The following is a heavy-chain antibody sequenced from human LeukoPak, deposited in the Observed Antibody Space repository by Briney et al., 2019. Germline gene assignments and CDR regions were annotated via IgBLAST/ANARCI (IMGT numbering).Heavy chain of an antibody. V-gene: IGHV3-53*01. D-gene: IGHD5-18*01. CDR3: ARERINSYGSPFGY. Sequence: GGSLRLSCAASGFTVSTNYMSWVRQAPGEGLEWVSVIYSGGSTYYADSVKGRFTISRDNSKNTLYLQLNSLRAEDTAVYYCARERINSYGSPFGYWGQGTLVTVSS. J-gene: IGHJ4*02. CDR1: GFTVSTNY. CDR2: IYSGGST.